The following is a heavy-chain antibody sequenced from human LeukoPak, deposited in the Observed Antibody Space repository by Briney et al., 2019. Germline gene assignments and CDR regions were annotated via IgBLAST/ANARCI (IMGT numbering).Heavy chain of an antibody. CDR3: ARDKNVVPAAIIAGPYYMDV. J-gene: IGHJ6*03. V-gene: IGHV3-48*01. Sequence: PGGSLRLSCAASGFTFSSYSMNWVRQAPGKGLEWVSYISSSSSTIYYADSVKGRFTISRDNAKNSLYLQMNSLRAEDTAVYYCARDKNVVPAAIIAGPYYMDVWGKGTTVTVSS. D-gene: IGHD2-2*02. CDR2: ISSSSSTI. CDR1: GFTFSSYS.